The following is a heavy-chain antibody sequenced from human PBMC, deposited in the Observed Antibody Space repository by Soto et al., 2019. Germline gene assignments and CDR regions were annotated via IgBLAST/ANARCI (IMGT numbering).Heavy chain of an antibody. J-gene: IGHJ4*02. V-gene: IGHV3-66*01. CDR2: IYSGGGT. CDR1: GFTVSSSD. Sequence: EVHLVESGGGLVQPGGSLRLSCAASGFTVSSSDMSWVRQAPGKGLEWVSVIYSGGGTYYADSVKGRFTISRDNSKNTLYLQMNSLRDEDTAVYYCVRSFFCSGGSCYSISSHWGQGTLVTVSS. D-gene: IGHD2-15*01. CDR3: VRSFFCSGGSCYSISSH.